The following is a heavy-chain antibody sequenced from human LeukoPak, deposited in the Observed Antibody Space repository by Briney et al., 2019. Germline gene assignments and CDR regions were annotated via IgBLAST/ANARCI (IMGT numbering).Heavy chain of an antibody. D-gene: IGHD1/OR15-1a*01. V-gene: IGHV3-43*01. J-gene: IGHJ4*02. Sequence: GGSLRLSCAASGFTFDDYSIHWVRQAPGKGLEWVSFISWDGVSTYYADSVKGRFTISRDNSQNTLYLHMSSLRAEDTAIYYCATEQEGRRAAFDHWGQGTLVTVSS. CDR3: ATEQEGRRAAFDH. CDR1: GFTFDDYS. CDR2: ISWDGVST.